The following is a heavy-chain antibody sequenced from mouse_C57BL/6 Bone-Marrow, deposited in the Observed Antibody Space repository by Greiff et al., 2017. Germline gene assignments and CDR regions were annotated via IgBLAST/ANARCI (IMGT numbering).Heavy chain of an antibody. D-gene: IGHD3-3*01. Sequence: VKLQESGPGLVAPSQSLSITCTVSGFSLTSYAISWVRQPPGTGLEWLGVIWTGGGTNYNSALKSRMSISKDNSKSQVFLKMNSLQTDDTARYYCARDRLGGYYAMDYWGQGTSVTVSS. V-gene: IGHV2-9-1*01. CDR2: IWTGGGT. CDR1: GFSLTSYA. J-gene: IGHJ4*01. CDR3: ARDRLGGYYAMDY.